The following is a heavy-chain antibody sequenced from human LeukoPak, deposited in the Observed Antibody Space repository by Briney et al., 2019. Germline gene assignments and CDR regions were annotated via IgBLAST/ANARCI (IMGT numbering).Heavy chain of an antibody. CDR3: AKSGYNRFDY. CDR1: EFTFSSYN. V-gene: IGHV3-21*04. CDR2: ISSSSDYI. Sequence: GGSLRLSCAASEFTFSSYNMNWVRQAPGKGLEWVSSISSSSDYIYYADSVKGRFTISRDNAKNTLYLQMNSLRAEDTAVYYCAKSGYNRFDYWGQGTLVTVSS. D-gene: IGHD5-24*01. J-gene: IGHJ4*02.